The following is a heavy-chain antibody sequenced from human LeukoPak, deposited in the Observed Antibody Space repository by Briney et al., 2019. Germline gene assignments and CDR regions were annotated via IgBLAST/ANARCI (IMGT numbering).Heavy chain of an antibody. V-gene: IGHV3-23*01. CDR3: ASRYIYGDFGRLDAFDI. CDR2: ISNSGDKT. Sequence: PGGSLRLSCAVSGFTFSRFAMSWVRQAPGKGLEWVSSISNSGDKTFYADPVKGRFTISRDNSKNTLYLQMNSQRAEDTAVYYCASRYIYGDFGRLDAFDIWGQGTMVTVS. J-gene: IGHJ3*02. CDR1: GFTFSRFA. D-gene: IGHD4-17*01.